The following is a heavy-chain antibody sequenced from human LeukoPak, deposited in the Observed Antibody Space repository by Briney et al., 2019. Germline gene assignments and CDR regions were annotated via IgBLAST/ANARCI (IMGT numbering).Heavy chain of an antibody. D-gene: IGHD3-3*01. Sequence: GGSLRLSCAASGFTFSSYAMSWVRQAPGKGLEWVSAISGSGGSTYYADSVKGRFTISRDNSKNTLYLQMNSLRAEDTAVYYCAKDKTASHNDFWSGYSLAFDIWGQGTMVTVSS. J-gene: IGHJ3*02. CDR2: ISGSGGST. CDR1: GFTFSSYA. CDR3: AKDKTASHNDFWSGYSLAFDI. V-gene: IGHV3-23*01.